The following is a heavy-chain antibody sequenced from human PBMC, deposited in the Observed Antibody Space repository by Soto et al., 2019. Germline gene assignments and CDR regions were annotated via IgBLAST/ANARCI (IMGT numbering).Heavy chain of an antibody. CDR3: AKDSNPWFSEAYDY. Sequence: GGSLRLSCAASGFTFSSYAMSWVRQAPGKGLEWVSAISGSGGSTYYADSVKGRFTISRDNSKNTLYLQMNSLRAEDTAVYYCAKDSNPWFSEAYDYWGQGTLVTVSS. J-gene: IGHJ4*02. CDR1: GFTFSSYA. CDR2: ISGSGGST. V-gene: IGHV3-23*01. D-gene: IGHD3-22*01.